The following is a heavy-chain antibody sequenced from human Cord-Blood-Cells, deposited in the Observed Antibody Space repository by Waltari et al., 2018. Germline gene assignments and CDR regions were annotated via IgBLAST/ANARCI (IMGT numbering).Heavy chain of an antibody. CDR3: ARQGLYYDILTGYYPFDY. CDR2: IYYSGST. J-gene: IGHJ4*02. Sequence: QLQLQESGPGLVTPSETLSLTCTVSGGSISSSSYYWGWIRQPPGKGLEWIGSIYYSGSTYYNPSLKSRVTISVDTSKNQFSLKLSSVTAADTAVYYCARQGLYYDILTGYYPFDYWGQGTLVTVSS. V-gene: IGHV4-39*01. D-gene: IGHD3-9*01. CDR1: GGSISSSSYY.